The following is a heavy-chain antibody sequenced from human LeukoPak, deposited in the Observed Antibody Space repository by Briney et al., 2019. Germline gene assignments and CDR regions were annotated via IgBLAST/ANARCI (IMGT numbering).Heavy chain of an antibody. V-gene: IGHV3-7*01. J-gene: IGHJ4*02. D-gene: IGHD5-12*01. CDR1: GFTLSDFW. CDR2: IDQDGSDK. Sequence: GGSLRLSCAASGFTLSDFWMSWVRQAPGKGLEWVANIDQDGSDKNYADSVKGRFTISRDNAKNTLYLQMNSLRAEDTAVYYCARGSYGGSGWVYWGQGTQVIVST. CDR3: ARGSYGGSGWVY.